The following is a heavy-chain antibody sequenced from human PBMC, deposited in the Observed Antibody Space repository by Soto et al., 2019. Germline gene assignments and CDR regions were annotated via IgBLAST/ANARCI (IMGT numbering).Heavy chain of an antibody. D-gene: IGHD4-17*01. Sequence: SETLSLTCTVSGGSISSYYWSWIRQPPGKGLEWVGYIYYSGTTYYNPSLRSRVVISVDRSKNQFSLKLGSVTAADTAVYYCAREKGYGDYDYWGQGTLVTVSS. V-gene: IGHV4-59*12. CDR3: AREKGYGDYDY. CDR1: GGSISSYY. CDR2: IYYSGTT. J-gene: IGHJ4*02.